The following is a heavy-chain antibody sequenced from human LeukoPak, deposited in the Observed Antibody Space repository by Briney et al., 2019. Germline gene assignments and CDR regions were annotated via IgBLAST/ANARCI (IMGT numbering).Heavy chain of an antibody. V-gene: IGHV3-33*01. CDR3: ASGFGDYRGYIDY. CDR1: GFTFSSYG. Sequence: GGSLRLSGAASGFTFSSYGMHWVRQAPGKGLEWVAVIWYDGSNKYYADSVKGRFTISRDNSKNTLYLQMNNLRAEDTAVYYCASGFGDYRGYIDYWGQGTLVTVSS. J-gene: IGHJ4*02. D-gene: IGHD4-17*01. CDR2: IWYDGSNK.